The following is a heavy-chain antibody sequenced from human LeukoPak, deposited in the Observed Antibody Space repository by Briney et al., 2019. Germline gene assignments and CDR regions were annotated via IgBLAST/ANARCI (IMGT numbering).Heavy chain of an antibody. CDR1: GFTFSSYG. CDR2: IWYDGSNK. Sequence: PGGSLRLSCAASGFTFSSYGMHWVRQAPGKGLEWVAVIWYDGSNKYYADSVKGRFTISRDNSKNTLYLQMNSLRAEDTAVYYCAKGRLDPNLVLDYWGQGTLVTVSS. V-gene: IGHV3-33*06. J-gene: IGHJ4*02. D-gene: IGHD2-8*02. CDR3: AKGRLDPNLVLDY.